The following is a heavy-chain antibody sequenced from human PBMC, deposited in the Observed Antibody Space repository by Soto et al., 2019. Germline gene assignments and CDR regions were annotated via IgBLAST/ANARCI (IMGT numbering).Heavy chain of an antibody. CDR2: IVVGSGNT. Sequence: SVKVSCKASGFTFTSSAVQWVRQARGQRLEWIGWIVVGSGNTNYAQKFQERVTITRDMSASTAYMELSSLRSEDTAVYYCAADRIEYNSSAHYCDGMDVWRRGTTVTVSS. CDR3: AADRIEYNSSAHYCDGMDV. V-gene: IGHV1-58*01. J-gene: IGHJ6*01. CDR1: GFTFTSSA. D-gene: IGHD6-6*01.